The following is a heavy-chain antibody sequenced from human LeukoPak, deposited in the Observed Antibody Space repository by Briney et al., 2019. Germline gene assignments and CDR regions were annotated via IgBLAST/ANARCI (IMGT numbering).Heavy chain of an antibody. CDR2: ITVSGGPT. CDR3: AKDYGGSSLFDY. D-gene: IGHD1-26*01. CDR1: GFAFSSYA. Sequence: GGSLRLSCAASGFAFSSYAMSWVRQARGKGLEWVSGITVSGGPTYYADSVKGRFTISRDNSKNTLYLQMNNLRDEDTAVYYCAKDYGGSSLFDYWGQGTLVTVSS. V-gene: IGHV3-23*01. J-gene: IGHJ4*02.